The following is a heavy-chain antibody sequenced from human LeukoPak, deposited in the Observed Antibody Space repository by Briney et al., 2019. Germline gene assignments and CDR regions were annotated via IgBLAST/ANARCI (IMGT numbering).Heavy chain of an antibody. Sequence: SETLSLTCTVSGGSISSYYWSWIRQPAGKGLEWIGRIYTSGSTNYNPSLKSRVTMSVDTSKNQFSLKLSSVTAADTAVYCCAAIHSSSWYDYWGQGTLVTVSS. V-gene: IGHV4-4*07. D-gene: IGHD6-13*01. CDR2: IYTSGST. CDR3: AAIHSSSWYDY. CDR1: GGSISSYY. J-gene: IGHJ4*02.